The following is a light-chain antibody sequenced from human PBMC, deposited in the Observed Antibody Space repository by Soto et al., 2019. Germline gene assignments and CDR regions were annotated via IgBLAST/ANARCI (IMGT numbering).Light chain of an antibody. CDR3: QQYNTYSKT. CDR1: QSISSW. CDR2: SAS. Sequence: DIQMTQSPSTLSASVGDRVSITCRASQSISSWLAWYQQKPGKAPKLLIHSASLLQDGVPPRFSGGGSGTDFTLTIDSLQPDDFATYYCQQYNTYSKTFGRGTKVDIK. J-gene: IGKJ1*01. V-gene: IGKV1-5*01.